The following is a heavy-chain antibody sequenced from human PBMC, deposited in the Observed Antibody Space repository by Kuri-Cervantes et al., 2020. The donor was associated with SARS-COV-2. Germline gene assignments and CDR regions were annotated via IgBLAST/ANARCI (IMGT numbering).Heavy chain of an antibody. Sequence: GESLKISCEASGFIFSDYAIDWVRQALGKGLEWVAIISYDGRNTKFADSVKGRFTISRDNSKNVVYLQMNSLRIEDTAVYYCAREDRYGGNLNWFDPWGQGTLVTVSS. V-gene: IGHV3-30*14. CDR1: GFIFSDYA. CDR3: AREDRYGGNLNWFDP. CDR2: ISYDGRNT. J-gene: IGHJ5*02. D-gene: IGHD1-26*01.